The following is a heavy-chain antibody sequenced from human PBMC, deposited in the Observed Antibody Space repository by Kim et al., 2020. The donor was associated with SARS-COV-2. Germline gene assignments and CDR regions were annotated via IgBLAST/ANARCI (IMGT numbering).Heavy chain of an antibody. CDR1: GDSITTYY. V-gene: IGHV4-59*13. D-gene: IGHD6-13*01. Sequence: SETLSLTCTVSGDSITTYYWNWIRQPPGKGLEWIGYVYYTGTTNYNPSLKSRVTISRETSKSQFSLKLTSVTAADTAVYYCVRDGNRHFGAAGYYFDYWGRGTRVSVS. J-gene: IGHJ4*02. CDR2: VYYTGTT. CDR3: VRDGNRHFGAAGYYFDY.